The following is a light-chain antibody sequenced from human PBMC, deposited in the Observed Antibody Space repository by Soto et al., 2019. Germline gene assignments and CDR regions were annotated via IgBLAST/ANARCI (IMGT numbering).Light chain of an antibody. CDR1: SSDVGSYNL. J-gene: IGLJ1*01. V-gene: IGLV2-23*03. CDR2: EGS. Sequence: QTALTQPASLSGSPGQSITISCTGTSSDVGSYNLVSWYQQQPGKAPKLMIYEGSKRPSGVSNRFSGSTSAYTASLTISGLQPEDEADYYCYSYVGGSTFAFYVFRTGTKVSVL. CDR3: YSYVGGSTFAFYV.